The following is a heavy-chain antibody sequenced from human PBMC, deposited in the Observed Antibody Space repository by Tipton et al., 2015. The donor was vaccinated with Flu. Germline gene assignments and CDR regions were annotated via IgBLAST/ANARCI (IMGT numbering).Heavy chain of an antibody. V-gene: IGHV4-61*09. J-gene: IGHJ5*02. CDR1: GGSISSSSYY. CDR3: ARDYGDLNWFDH. Sequence: TLSLTCTVSGGSISSSSYYWTWIRQPAGKGLEWIGQIYTSGSTKYNPSLKSRVTMSLDTSKNHFSLKLSSVTAADTAMYYCARDYGDLNWFDHWGQGTLVTVSS. D-gene: IGHD4-17*01. CDR2: IYTSGST.